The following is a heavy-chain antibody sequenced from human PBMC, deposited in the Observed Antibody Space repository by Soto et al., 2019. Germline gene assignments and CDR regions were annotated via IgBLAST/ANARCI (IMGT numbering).Heavy chain of an antibody. D-gene: IGHD6-19*01. CDR2: ISYDGSNK. Sequence: GGSLRLSCAASGFTFSSYGMHWVRQAPGKGLEWVAVISYDGSNKYYADSVKGRFTISRDNSKNTLYLQMNSLRAEDTAVYYCAKDGGIAVAGTHGGDYWGQGTLVTVSS. J-gene: IGHJ4*02. CDR1: GFTFSSYG. CDR3: AKDGGIAVAGTHGGDY. V-gene: IGHV3-30*18.